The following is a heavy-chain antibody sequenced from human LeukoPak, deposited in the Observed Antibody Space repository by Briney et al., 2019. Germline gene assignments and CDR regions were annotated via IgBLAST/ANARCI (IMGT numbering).Heavy chain of an antibody. J-gene: IGHJ6*02. CDR1: GYTFTSYD. V-gene: IGHV1-8*03. CDR2: MNPNSGNT. CDR3: ASSPAYCSSTSCYYYYYGMDV. D-gene: IGHD2-2*01. Sequence: ASVKVSCKASGYTFTSYDINWVRQATGQGLEWMGWMNPNSGNTGYAQKFQGRVTITRNTSISTAYMELSSLRSEDTAVYYCASSPAYCSSTSCYYYYYGMDVWGQGTTVTVSS.